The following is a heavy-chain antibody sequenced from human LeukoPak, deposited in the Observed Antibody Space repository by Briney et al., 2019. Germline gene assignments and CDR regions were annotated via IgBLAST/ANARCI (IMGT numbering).Heavy chain of an antibody. V-gene: IGHV4-39*01. CDR2: IYYSGSP. D-gene: IGHD6-19*01. CDR1: GGSISSSSYY. J-gene: IGHJ4*02. Sequence: PSETLSLTCTVSGGSISSSSYYWGWIRQPPGQGLEWIGTIYYSGSPYYNPSLTSPVPISVDTSKNQFSLKLSSVTAADTAVYYCARVAAGFVPFDYWGQGTLVTVSS. CDR3: ARVAAGFVPFDY.